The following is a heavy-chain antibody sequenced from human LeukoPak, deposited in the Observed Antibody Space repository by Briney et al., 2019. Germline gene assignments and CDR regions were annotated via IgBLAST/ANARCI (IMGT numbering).Heavy chain of an antibody. D-gene: IGHD3-3*01. Sequence: PSETLSLTCAVYGGSFSGYYWSWIRQPPGKGLEWIGEINHSGSTNYNPSLKSRVTISVDTSKNQFSLKLSSVTAADTAVYYCARDDFWSGYYMDYWGQGTLVTASS. CDR2: INHSGST. J-gene: IGHJ4*02. CDR3: ARDDFWSGYYMDY. CDR1: GGSFSGYY. V-gene: IGHV4-34*01.